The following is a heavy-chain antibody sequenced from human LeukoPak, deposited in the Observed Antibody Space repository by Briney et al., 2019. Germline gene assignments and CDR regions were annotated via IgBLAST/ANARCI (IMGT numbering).Heavy chain of an antibody. D-gene: IGHD5-24*01. Sequence: GGSLRLSCAASGFTFSSYAMYWVRQAPGKGLEWVSVISYDGTNKNYADSVKGRFTISRDNSKNTLYLQMNSLRVEDTAVYYCARDRQLATITRGFHYWGQGTLVTVSS. V-gene: IGHV3-30-3*01. CDR3: ARDRQLATITRGFHY. CDR1: GFTFSSYA. CDR2: ISYDGTNK. J-gene: IGHJ4*02.